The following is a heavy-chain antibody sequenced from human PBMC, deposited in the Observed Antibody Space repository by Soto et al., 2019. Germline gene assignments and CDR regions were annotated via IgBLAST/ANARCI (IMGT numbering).Heavy chain of an antibody. CDR1: GASISNFY. V-gene: IGHV4-4*07. CDR2: LYTRGTT. CDR3: AKGGTYYFDS. J-gene: IGHJ4*02. Sequence: GTLSLTCSVSGASISNFYWSWIRQSAGKGLEWIGRLYTRGTTDYNPSLKSRVTMSIDTSKNRVSLSLTSVTAADTAVYYCAKGGTYYFDSWGQGIVVTVSS. D-gene: IGHD3-16*01.